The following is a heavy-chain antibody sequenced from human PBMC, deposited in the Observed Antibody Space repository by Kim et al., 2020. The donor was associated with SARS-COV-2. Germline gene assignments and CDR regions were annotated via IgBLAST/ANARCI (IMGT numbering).Heavy chain of an antibody. CDR1: GGSISSTSTYY. CDR2: IYYSGTT. Sequence: SETLSLTCTVSGGSISSTSTYYWGWIRQPPGKGLEWIGSIYYSGTTYYNPSLKRRVTISVDTSKNQFSLKLSSVTAADTAVYYCARHGLSSGWYGRVYYYNGVDVWGQGTTATVSS. D-gene: IGHD6-19*01. J-gene: IGHJ6*02. CDR3: ARHGLSSGWYGRVYYYNGVDV. V-gene: IGHV4-39*01.